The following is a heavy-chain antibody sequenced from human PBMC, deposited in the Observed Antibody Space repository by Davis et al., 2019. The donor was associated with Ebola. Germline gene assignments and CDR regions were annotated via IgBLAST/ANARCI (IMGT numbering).Heavy chain of an antibody. CDR3: ARDIALVAAGGYYGMDV. V-gene: IGHV1-3*01. D-gene: IGHD6-13*01. J-gene: IGHJ6*02. CDR1: GYTFTSYA. CDR2: INAGNGNT. Sequence: ASVKVSCKASGYTFTSYAMHWVRQAPGQRLEWMGWINAGNGNTKYSQKFQGRVTITRDTSASTAYMELRSLRSDDTAVYYCARDIALVAAGGYYGMDVWGQGTTVTVSS.